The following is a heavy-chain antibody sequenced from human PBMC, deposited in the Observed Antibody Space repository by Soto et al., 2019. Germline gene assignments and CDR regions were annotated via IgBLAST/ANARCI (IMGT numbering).Heavy chain of an antibody. CDR1: GYTFTSYA. CDR3: ARDPPSYVWGSYLRY. CDR2: INAGNGNT. V-gene: IGHV1-3*01. J-gene: IGHJ4*02. D-gene: IGHD3-16*02. Sequence: ASVKVSCKASGYTFTSYAMHWVRQAPGQRLEWMGWINAGNGNTKYSQKFQGRVTITRDTSASTAYMELSSLRSEDTAVYYCARDPPSYVWGSYLRYWGQGTLVTVSS.